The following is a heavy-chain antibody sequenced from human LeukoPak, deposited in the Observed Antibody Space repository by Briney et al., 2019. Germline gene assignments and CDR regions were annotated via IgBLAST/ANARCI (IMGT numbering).Heavy chain of an antibody. J-gene: IGHJ5*02. Sequence: GGSLRLSCAASGFTVSSNYMSWVRQAPGKGLEWVSGIYSGGSTYYADYVKGRFTISRDNSKNTLYLQMNRLRAEDTAVYYCARGHDSSGYYYDWFDPWGQGTLVTVSS. D-gene: IGHD3-22*01. CDR2: IYSGGST. CDR1: GFTVSSNY. CDR3: ARGHDSSGYYYDWFDP. V-gene: IGHV3-53*01.